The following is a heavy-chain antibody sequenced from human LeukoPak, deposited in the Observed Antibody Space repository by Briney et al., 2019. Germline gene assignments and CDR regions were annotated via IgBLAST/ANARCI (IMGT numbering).Heavy chain of an antibody. CDR1: GFTFSSYW. Sequence: PGGSLRLSCAASGFTFSSYWMHWVRQAPGKGLVWVSRINSDGSSTRYADSVKGRFTISRDNAKNTLYLQMNSLRAEDTAVYYCATDPSGRVCDSWGQGTLVTVSS. CDR2: INSDGSST. V-gene: IGHV3-74*01. D-gene: IGHD3-10*01. J-gene: IGHJ4*02. CDR3: ATDPSGRVCDS.